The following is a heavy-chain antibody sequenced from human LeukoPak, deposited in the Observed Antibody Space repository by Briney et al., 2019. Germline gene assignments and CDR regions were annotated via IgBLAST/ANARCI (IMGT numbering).Heavy chain of an antibody. V-gene: IGHV1-69*05. CDR1: GGTFSSYA. CDR3: ARAETHATMVRGALGY. Sequence: ASVKVSCKASGGTFSSYAISWVRQAPGQGLEWMGGIIPIFGTANYAQKFQGRVTITTDESTSTAYMELSSLRSEDTAVYYCARAETHATMVRGALGYWGQGTLVTVSS. J-gene: IGHJ4*02. CDR2: IIPIFGTA. D-gene: IGHD3-10*01.